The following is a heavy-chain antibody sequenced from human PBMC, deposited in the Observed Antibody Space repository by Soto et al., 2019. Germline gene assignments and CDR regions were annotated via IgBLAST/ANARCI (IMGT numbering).Heavy chain of an antibody. Sequence: GASVKVSCKASGYTFTGYYMHWVRQAPGQGLEGMGWINPNSGGTNYAQKFQGWVTMTRDTSISTAYMELSRLRSDDTAVYYCARSQASGIAAQVQHNYYGMDVWGQGTTVTVSS. D-gene: IGHD6-13*01. CDR1: GYTFTGYY. J-gene: IGHJ6*02. CDR2: INPNSGGT. V-gene: IGHV1-2*04. CDR3: ARSQASGIAAQVQHNYYGMDV.